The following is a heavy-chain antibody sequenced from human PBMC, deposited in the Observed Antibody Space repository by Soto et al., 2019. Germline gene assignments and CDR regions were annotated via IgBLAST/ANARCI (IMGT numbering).Heavy chain of an antibody. CDR1: GYTSTSYV. CDR2: INAGNGNT. CDR3: ARSYYDSSGYYSYYGMDV. J-gene: IGHJ6*02. V-gene: IGHV1-3*05. Sequence: QVQLVQSGAEEKKPGASVKVSCKASGYTSTSYVMHWVRQAPGQRLEWLGWINAGNGNTKYSQKFQGRVTITRDTSASTAYMELSSLRSEDTAVYYCARSYYDSSGYYSYYGMDVWGQGTTVTVSS. D-gene: IGHD3-22*01.